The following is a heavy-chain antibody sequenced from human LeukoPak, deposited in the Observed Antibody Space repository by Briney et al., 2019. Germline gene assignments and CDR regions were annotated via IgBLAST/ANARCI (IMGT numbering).Heavy chain of an antibody. V-gene: IGHV3-21*01. J-gene: IGHJ6*03. CDR2: ISSRSSYI. Sequence: GGSLRLSCAGSGFTFSRYNMNWFRQAPGKGLERVSSISSRSSYIFYADSVKGRFTISRDNAKNSLYLQMNSLGAEDTAVYYCARDAQWLIPEGYYYYMDVWGKGTTVTVSS. CDR1: GFTFSRYN. D-gene: IGHD6-19*01. CDR3: ARDAQWLIPEGYYYYMDV.